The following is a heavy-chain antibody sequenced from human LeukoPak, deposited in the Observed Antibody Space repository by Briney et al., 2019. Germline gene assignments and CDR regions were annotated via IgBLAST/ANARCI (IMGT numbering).Heavy chain of an antibody. J-gene: IGHJ4*02. V-gene: IGHV3-30*18. CDR3: AKSRGPYYYDSSGYGGPSGY. D-gene: IGHD3-22*01. CDR2: ISYDGSNK. CDR1: GFTFSSYG. Sequence: QPGRSLRLSCAASGFTFSSYGMHWVRQAPGKGLEWVAVISYDGSNKYYADSVKGRFTISRDNSKNTLYLQMNSLRAEDTAVYYCAKSRGPYYYDSSGYGGPSGYWGQGTLVTVSS.